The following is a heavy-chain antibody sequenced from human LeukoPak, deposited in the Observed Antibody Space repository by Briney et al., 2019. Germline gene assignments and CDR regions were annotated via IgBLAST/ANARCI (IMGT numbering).Heavy chain of an antibody. Sequence: SETLSLTCTVSGGSISSSSYYWGWIRQPPGKGLEWIGSIYYSRSTYYNPSLKSRVTISVDTSKNQFSLKLSSVTAADTAVYYCARDFNYEGLEAFDIWGQGTMVTVSS. CDR2: IYYSRST. CDR3: ARDFNYEGLEAFDI. V-gene: IGHV4-39*07. D-gene: IGHD4-11*01. CDR1: GGSISSSSYY. J-gene: IGHJ3*02.